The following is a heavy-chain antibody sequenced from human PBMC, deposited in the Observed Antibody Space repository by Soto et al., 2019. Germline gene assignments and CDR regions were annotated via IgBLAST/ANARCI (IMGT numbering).Heavy chain of an antibody. J-gene: IGHJ4*02. V-gene: IGHV1-3*01. Sequence: ASVKVSCKASGYTFTSYAMHWVRQAPGQRLEWMGWINAGSGNTKYSQKFQGRVTITRDTSASTAYMELSSLRSEDTAVYYCARDLHDYVWGSYRFPDYWGQGTLVTVS. CDR2: INAGSGNT. D-gene: IGHD3-16*02. CDR1: GYTFTSYA. CDR3: ARDLHDYVWGSYRFPDY.